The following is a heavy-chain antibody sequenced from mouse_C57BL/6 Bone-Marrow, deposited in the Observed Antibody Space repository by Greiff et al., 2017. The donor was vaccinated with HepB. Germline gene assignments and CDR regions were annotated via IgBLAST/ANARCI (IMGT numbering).Heavy chain of an antibody. CDR1: GFTFSSYA. V-gene: IGHV5-4*01. CDR3: APYGNCAMDY. D-gene: IGHD2-10*02. CDR2: ISDGGSYT. Sequence: LVESGGGLVKPGGSLKLSCAASGFTFSSYAMSWVRQTPEKRLEWVATISDGGSYTYYPDNVKGRFTISRDNAKNNLYLQMSHLKSEDTAMYYCAPYGNCAMDYWGQGTSVTVSS. J-gene: IGHJ4*01.